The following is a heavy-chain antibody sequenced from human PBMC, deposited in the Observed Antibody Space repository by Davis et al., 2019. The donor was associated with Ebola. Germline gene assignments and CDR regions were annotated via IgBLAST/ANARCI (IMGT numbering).Heavy chain of an antibody. CDR1: RYTFTNYG. CDR2: INPHNGNT. Sequence: SVPVSRKASRYTFTNYGITRVRQAPRQRLEWMGWINPHNGNTNYAQNVQGRVTMTTDTSTSTAYMEVGSLRSDDTAVYYCARAQFPTTSDHWGQGTLVTVSS. CDR3: ARAQFPTTSDH. V-gene: IGHV1-18*04. J-gene: IGHJ4*02. D-gene: IGHD1-1*01.